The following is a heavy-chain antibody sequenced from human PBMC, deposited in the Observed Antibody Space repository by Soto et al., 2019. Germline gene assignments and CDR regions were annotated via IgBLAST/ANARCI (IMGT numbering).Heavy chain of an antibody. V-gene: IGHV1-2*04. CDR1: VDTFNDYY. Sequence: QVQLVQSGAEVKRPGASVTVSCRSSVDTFNDYYILWVRQAPGQGLEWLGWINPNGGVTKYAQKFQGWVSMTRDTSIRTVYMQLSRLRSDDTAVYYCARESGGATATLDYYYFYMDVWGTGTTVTVSS. J-gene: IGHJ6*03. D-gene: IGHD5-12*01. CDR3: ARESGGATATLDYYYFYMDV. CDR2: INPNGGVT.